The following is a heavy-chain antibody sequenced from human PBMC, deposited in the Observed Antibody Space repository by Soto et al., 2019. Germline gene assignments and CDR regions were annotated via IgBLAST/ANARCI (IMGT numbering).Heavy chain of an antibody. CDR1: GFTFSSYW. Sequence: PGGSLRLSCAASGFTFSSYWMSWVRQAPGKGLEWVANIKQDGSEKYYVDSVKGRFTISRDNAKNSLYLQMNSLRAEDTAVYYCARDRYCSGGSCYRNNWFDPWGQGTLVTVAS. V-gene: IGHV3-7*01. CDR2: IKQDGSEK. D-gene: IGHD2-15*01. CDR3: ARDRYCSGGSCYRNNWFDP. J-gene: IGHJ5*02.